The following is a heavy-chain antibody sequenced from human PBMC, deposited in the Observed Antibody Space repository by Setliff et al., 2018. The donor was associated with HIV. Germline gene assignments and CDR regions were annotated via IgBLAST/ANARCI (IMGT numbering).Heavy chain of an antibody. CDR1: GGTFSNYA. CDR2: IIPIFRSV. J-gene: IGHJ4*02. CDR3: ARGATITYYFDY. V-gene: IGHV1-69*13. Sequence: SVKVSCKASGGTFSNYAISWVRQAPGQGLEWMGRIIPIFRSVTYAQKFQGRVTITADESTSTAYMELSSLRSEDTAVYYCARGATITYYFDYWGQGTLVTVSS. D-gene: IGHD5-12*01.